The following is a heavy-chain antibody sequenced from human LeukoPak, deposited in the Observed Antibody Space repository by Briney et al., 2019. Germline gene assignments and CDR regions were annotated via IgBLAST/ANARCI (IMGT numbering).Heavy chain of an antibody. J-gene: IGHJ2*01. CDR1: GGSISSYY. V-gene: IGHV4-59*01. Sequence: SETLSLTCTVSGGSISSYYWSWIRQPPGKGLEWIGYIYYSGSTNYNPSLKSRVTISVDTSKNQFSLKLSSVTAADTAVYYCARDRRGRAFRDGYNPSWYFDLWGRGTLVTVSS. CDR2: IYYSGST. CDR3: ARDRRGRAFRDGYNPSWYFDL. D-gene: IGHD5-24*01.